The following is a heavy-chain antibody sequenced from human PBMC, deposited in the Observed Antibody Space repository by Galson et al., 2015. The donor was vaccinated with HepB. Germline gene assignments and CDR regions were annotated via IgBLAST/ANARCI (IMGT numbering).Heavy chain of an antibody. CDR2: IYPGDSDT. J-gene: IGHJ4*02. D-gene: IGHD2-2*01. CDR3: ARPHCSSTSCYWYFDY. V-gene: IGHV5-51*01. Sequence: QSGAEVKKPGESLKISCKGSGYSFTSYWIGWVRQMPGKGLEWMGIIYPGDSDTRYSPSFQGQVTISADKSISTAYLQWNSLKASDTAMYYCARPHCSSTSCYWYFDYWGQGTLVTVSS. CDR1: GYSFTSYW.